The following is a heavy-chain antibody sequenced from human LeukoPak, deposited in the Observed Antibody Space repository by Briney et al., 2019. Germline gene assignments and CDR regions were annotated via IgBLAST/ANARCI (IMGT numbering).Heavy chain of an antibody. CDR3: TRDSGYNAFV. D-gene: IGHD5-12*01. CDR1: GLTFSSSW. J-gene: IGHJ3*01. CDR2: IKEDGTAK. V-gene: IGHV3-7*01. Sequence: GGSLRLSCAASGLTFSSSWMAWVRQAPGKGLEWVGNIKEDGTAKNYVVSVRGRFTISRDNAKNSLYLQMNSLRGEDTAVYYCTRDSGYNAFVWGQGTMVTVSS.